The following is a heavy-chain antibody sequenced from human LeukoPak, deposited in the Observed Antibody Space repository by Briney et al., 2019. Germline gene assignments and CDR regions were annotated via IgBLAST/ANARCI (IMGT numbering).Heavy chain of an antibody. CDR1: GGSISSSSYY. V-gene: IGHV4-39*07. Sequence: SETLSLTCTVSGGSISSSSYYWGWIRQPPGKGLEWIGSIYYSGSTYYNPSLKSRVTISVDTSKNQFSLKLSSVTAADTAVYYCAREGAVGYDSSGVDYWGQGTLVTVSS. D-gene: IGHD3-22*01. CDR3: AREGAVGYDSSGVDY. J-gene: IGHJ4*02. CDR2: IYYSGST.